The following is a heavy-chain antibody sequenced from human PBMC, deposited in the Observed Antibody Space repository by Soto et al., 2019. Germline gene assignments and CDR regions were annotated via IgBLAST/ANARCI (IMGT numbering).Heavy chain of an antibody. CDR2: TYYRSKWYN. CDR3: ARGLLLSYDSSGYYYDWFDP. CDR1: GDSVSSNSAA. Sequence: LSLTCAISGDSVSSNSAAWNWIRQSPSRGLEWLGRTYYRSKWYNDYAVSVKSRITINPDTSKNQFSLQLNSVTPEDTAVYYCARGLLLSYDSSGYYYDWFDPWGQGTLVTVSS. J-gene: IGHJ5*02. V-gene: IGHV6-1*01. D-gene: IGHD3-22*01.